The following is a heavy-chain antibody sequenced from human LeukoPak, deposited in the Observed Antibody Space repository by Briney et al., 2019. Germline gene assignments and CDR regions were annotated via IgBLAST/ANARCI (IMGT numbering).Heavy chain of an antibody. V-gene: IGHV4-59*01. Sequence: SETLSLTCTVSGGSISSYYWSWIRQPPGKGLEWIGYIYYSGSTNYNPSLKSRVTISVDTSKNQFSLKLSSVTAADTAVYYCARGSLGSYDWFDPWGQGTLVTVSS. CDR3: ARGSLGSYDWFDP. J-gene: IGHJ5*02. D-gene: IGHD3-10*01. CDR1: GGSISSYY. CDR2: IYYSGST.